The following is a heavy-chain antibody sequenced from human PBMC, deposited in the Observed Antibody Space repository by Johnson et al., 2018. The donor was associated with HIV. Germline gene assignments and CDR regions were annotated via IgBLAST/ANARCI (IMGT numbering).Heavy chain of an antibody. J-gene: IGHJ3*02. Sequence: QLVESGGGVVQPGRSLSLSCAASGFSFSSYAMHWVRQSPGKGLEWVAVISFDGGDKYYADSVTGRFTISRDNSKGTFFLQMNSLTPEDTGVYYCAKERRAPRAFDIWGQGTMVTVSS. V-gene: IGHV3-30*18. CDR2: ISFDGGDK. CDR1: GFSFSSYA. CDR3: AKERRAPRAFDI.